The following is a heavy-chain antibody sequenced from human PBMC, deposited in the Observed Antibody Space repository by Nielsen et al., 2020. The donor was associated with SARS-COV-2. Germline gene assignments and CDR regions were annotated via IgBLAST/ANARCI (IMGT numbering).Heavy chain of an antibody. CDR3: ARADSVYYDSSGYADY. CDR1: GYTFTSYG. Sequence: ASVKVSCKASGYTFTSYGISWVRQAPGQGLEWMGWISAYNGNTNYAQKLQGRVTMTTDTSTSTAYMELRSLRSDDTAVYYCARADSVYYDSSGYADYWGQETLVTVSS. CDR2: ISAYNGNT. J-gene: IGHJ4*02. V-gene: IGHV1-18*04. D-gene: IGHD3-22*01.